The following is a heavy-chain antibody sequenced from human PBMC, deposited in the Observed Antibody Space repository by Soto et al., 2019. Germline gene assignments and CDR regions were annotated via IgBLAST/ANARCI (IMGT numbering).Heavy chain of an antibody. J-gene: IGHJ4*02. CDR3: VTGWYNY. D-gene: IGHD2-15*01. Sequence: GGSRRLCCAATGFTFSSDSMNWVRQAPGKGLEWVSSIRSSSSYKYYGESVKGRFTISRDNAKNMLYLEMNSLRAEDTALYYCVTGWYNYWRQGTLDTDSS. V-gene: IGHV3-21*03. CDR2: IRSSSSYK. CDR1: GFTFSSDS.